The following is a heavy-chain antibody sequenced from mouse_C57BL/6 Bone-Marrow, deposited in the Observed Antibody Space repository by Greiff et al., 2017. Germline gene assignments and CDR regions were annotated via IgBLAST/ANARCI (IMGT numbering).Heavy chain of an antibody. CDR2: IYPGSGSN. CDR3: AGEHTVHYAMDY. J-gene: IGHJ4*01. CDR1: GYTFTSYW. Sequence: QVHVKQPGAELVKPGASVKMSCKASGYTFTSYWITWVKQRPGQGLEWIGDIYPGSGSNNYNETFTSKATLTVDTSSSTAYMQLSSLTSEDSAVYYCAGEHTVHYAMDYWGRGTSVTVSS. V-gene: IGHV1-55*01. D-gene: IGHD1-1*01.